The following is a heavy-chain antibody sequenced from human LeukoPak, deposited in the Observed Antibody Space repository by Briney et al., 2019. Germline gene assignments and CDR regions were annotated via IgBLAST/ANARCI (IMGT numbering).Heavy chain of an antibody. D-gene: IGHD5-12*01. CDR2: INPNSGGT. CDR1: GYTFTGYY. J-gene: IGHJ5*02. V-gene: IGHV1-2*02. Sequence: GASVKVSCKASGYTFTGYYMHWVRQAPGQGLEWMGWINPNSGGTNYAQNFQGRVTMTRDTSISTAYMELSRLRSDDTAMYYCARDQVRSGLVTTIGGWFDPWGQGTLVTVSS. CDR3: ARDQVRSGLVTTIGGWFDP.